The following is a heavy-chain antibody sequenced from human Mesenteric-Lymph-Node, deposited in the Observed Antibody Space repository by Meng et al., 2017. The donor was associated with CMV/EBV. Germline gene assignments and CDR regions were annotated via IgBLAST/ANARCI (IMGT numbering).Heavy chain of an antibody. CDR1: GSILTGYY. Sequence: KASGSILTGYYIHWVRQAPGQGLEWMGWINPYNGNTNFVQRFQGRVTMTTDTSISTAYMELSSLRSDDTALYYCARGYYDASGYPPDYWGQGTLVTVSS. CDR3: ARGYYDASGYPPDY. J-gene: IGHJ4*02. CDR2: INPYNGNT. V-gene: IGHV1-2*02. D-gene: IGHD3-22*01.